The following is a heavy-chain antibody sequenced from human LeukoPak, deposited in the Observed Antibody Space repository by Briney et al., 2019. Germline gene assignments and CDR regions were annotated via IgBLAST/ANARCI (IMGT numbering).Heavy chain of an antibody. CDR3: ARDPYQGNCGGDCYGAFDL. CDR1: GFTFSNYW. J-gene: IGHJ3*01. Sequence: PGGSLRLSCAASGFTFSNYWMSWVRQAPGKGLEWVANIKQDGSEKEYVDSVKGRFTISRDNAKNSVYLQMNSLRAEDTAVYYCARDPYQGNCGGDCYGAFDLWGLGTMVTVSS. D-gene: IGHD2-21*02. CDR2: IKQDGSEK. V-gene: IGHV3-7*01.